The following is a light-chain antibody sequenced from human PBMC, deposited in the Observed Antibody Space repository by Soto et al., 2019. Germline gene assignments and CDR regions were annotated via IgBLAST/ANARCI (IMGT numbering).Light chain of an antibody. Sequence: VLTQSPGTLSLSPGERVTLSCRASQSVSSRYLAWYQQKPGQAPRLLIYGASTRAPGMPARFSGSGSGTEFTLTISSLQSEDFAVYHCQQYNKWPFSFGQGTRLEIK. J-gene: IGKJ5*01. CDR3: QQYNKWPFS. CDR2: GAS. CDR1: QSVSSRY. V-gene: IGKV3-15*01.